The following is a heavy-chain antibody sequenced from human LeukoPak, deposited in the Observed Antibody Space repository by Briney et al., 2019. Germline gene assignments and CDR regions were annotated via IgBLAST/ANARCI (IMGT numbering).Heavy chain of an antibody. J-gene: IGHJ4*02. Sequence: QPGGSLRLSCAASGFTFSSYWMSWVRQAPGKGLEWVANIKQDGSEKYYVDSVKGRFTISRDNAKNSLYLQMNSLRAEDTAVYYCAREPVGAFNVFDYWGQGTLVTVSS. CDR3: AREPVGAFNVFDY. V-gene: IGHV3-7*01. CDR1: GFTFSSYW. CDR2: IKQDGSEK. D-gene: IGHD1-26*01.